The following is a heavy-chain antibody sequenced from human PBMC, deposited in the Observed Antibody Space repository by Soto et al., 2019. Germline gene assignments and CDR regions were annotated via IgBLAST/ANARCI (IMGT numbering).Heavy chain of an antibody. Sequence: PRGSLKTSCQSPGYNFNSFWISVGRQVPGKRREWMGRIDPSDSYTNYSPSFQADVTISADKSISTDYLQWSSLKASDTAMYYCARRGDYGGNSDWFDPWGQGTLVTVSS. CDR2: IDPSDSYT. J-gene: IGHJ5*02. CDR3: ARRGDYGGNSDWFDP. D-gene: IGHD4-17*01. V-gene: IGHV5-10-1*01. CDR1: GYNFNSFW.